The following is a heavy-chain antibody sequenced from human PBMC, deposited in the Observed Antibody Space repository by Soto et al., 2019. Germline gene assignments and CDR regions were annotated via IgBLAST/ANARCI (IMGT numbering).Heavy chain of an antibody. V-gene: IGHV4-30-4*01. CDR3: ARITMIVVVIDY. CDR2: IYYSGST. D-gene: IGHD3-22*01. Sequence: PSETLSLTCTVSGGSISSGDYYWSWIRQPPGKGLEWIGYIYYSGSTYYNPSLKSRVTISVDTSKNQFSLKLSSVTAADTAVYCCARITMIVVVIDYWGQGTLVTVSS. CDR1: GGSISSGDYY. J-gene: IGHJ4*02.